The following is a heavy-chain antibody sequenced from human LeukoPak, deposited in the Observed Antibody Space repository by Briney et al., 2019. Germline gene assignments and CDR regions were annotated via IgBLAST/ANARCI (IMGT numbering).Heavy chain of an antibody. CDR1: GYTFTSYD. CDR2: MNPNSGNT. D-gene: IGHD4-17*01. CDR3: ARDSVLRYPDY. V-gene: IGHV1-8*01. Sequence: ALVKVSCKASGYTFTSYDINWVRQATGQGLEWMGWMNPNSGNTGYAQKFQGRVTITKNTSISTAYMELSSLRSEDTAVYYCARDSVLRYPDYWGQGTLVTVSS. J-gene: IGHJ4*02.